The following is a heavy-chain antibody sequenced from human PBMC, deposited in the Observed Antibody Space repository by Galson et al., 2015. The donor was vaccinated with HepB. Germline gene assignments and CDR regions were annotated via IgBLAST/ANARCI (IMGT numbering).Heavy chain of an antibody. CDR2: IYYSGST. CDR3: AGGGGGYCTNGVCWFDY. CDR1: GGSISSYY. J-gene: IGHJ4*02. D-gene: IGHD2-8*01. V-gene: IGHV4-59*01. Sequence: SETLSLTCTVSGGSISSYYWSWIRQPPGKGLEWIGYIYYSGSTNYNPSLKSRVTISVDTSKNQFSLKLSSVTAADTAVYYWAGGGGGYCTNGVCWFDYWGQGTLVTVSS.